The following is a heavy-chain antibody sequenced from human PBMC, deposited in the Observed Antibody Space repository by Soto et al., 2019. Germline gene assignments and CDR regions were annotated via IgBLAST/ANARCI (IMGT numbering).Heavy chain of an antibody. V-gene: IGHV4-39*01. D-gene: IGHD4-17*01. J-gene: IGHJ6*03. CDR2: IYYSGST. CDR1: GGSISSSSYY. Sequence: SETLSLTCTVSGGSISSSSYYWGWIRQPPGKGLEWIGSIYYSGSTYYNPSLKSRVTISVDTSKNQFSLKLSSVTAADTAVYYCARLYDYGDPYYYYYMDVWGKGTTVTVSS. CDR3: ARLYDYGDPYYYYYMDV.